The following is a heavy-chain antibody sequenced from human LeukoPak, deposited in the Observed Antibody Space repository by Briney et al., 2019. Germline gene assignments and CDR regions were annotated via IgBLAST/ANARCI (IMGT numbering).Heavy chain of an antibody. CDR3: ARDHGPGSYYFDY. V-gene: IGHV3-66*01. Sequence: GGSLRLSCAASGFTVSSNYMSRVRQAPGKGLEWVSVIYGGGSTYYADSVKGRFTISRDNSKNTLYLQMNSLRVEDTAVYYCARDHGPGSYYFDYWGQGTLVTVSS. J-gene: IGHJ4*02. D-gene: IGHD6-6*01. CDR1: GFTVSSNY. CDR2: IYGGGST.